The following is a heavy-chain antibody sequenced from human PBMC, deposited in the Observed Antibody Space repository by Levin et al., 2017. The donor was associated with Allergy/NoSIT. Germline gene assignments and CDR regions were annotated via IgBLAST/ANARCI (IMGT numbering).Heavy chain of an antibody. CDR2: INTDTGNP. J-gene: IGHJ5*02. V-gene: IGHV7-4-1*02. Sequence: GASVKVSCKASGYTLTSSAMNWVRQAPGQGLEWMGWINTDTGNPTYAQGFTGRFVFSLDTSVSTAYLQISSLKAEDTAVYYCASMGFYSGYDYGRFDPWGQGTLVTVSS. CDR3: ASMGFYSGYDYGRFDP. CDR1: GYTLTSSA. D-gene: IGHD5-12*01.